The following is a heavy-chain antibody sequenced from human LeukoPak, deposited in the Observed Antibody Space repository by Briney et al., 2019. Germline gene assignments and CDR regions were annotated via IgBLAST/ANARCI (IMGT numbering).Heavy chain of an antibody. CDR3: ARDWRENFDY. D-gene: IGHD1-26*01. V-gene: IGHV3-21*01. J-gene: IGHJ4*02. Sequence: GGSLSLSCAASGFTFSSYNMNWVRQAPGKGLEWVSSITSDSRYMYYADSVKGRFTISRDNAKNSLYLQMNSLRAEDTAVYYCARDWRENFDYWGQGTLVTVSS. CDR2: ITSDSRYM. CDR1: GFTFSSYN.